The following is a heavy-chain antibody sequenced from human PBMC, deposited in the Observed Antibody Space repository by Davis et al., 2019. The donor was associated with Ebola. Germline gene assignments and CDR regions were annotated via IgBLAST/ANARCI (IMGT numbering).Heavy chain of an antibody. J-gene: IGHJ6*04. Sequence: PSETLSLTCTVSGGSISSYYWSWIRQPPGKGLEWIGYIYYSGSTNYNPSLKSRVTISVDTSKNQFSLKLSSVTAADTAVYYCASPSNDFGYGMDVWGKGTTVTVSS. CDR3: ASPSNDFGYGMDV. CDR2: IYYSGST. D-gene: IGHD4/OR15-4a*01. V-gene: IGHV4-59*08. CDR1: GGSISSYY.